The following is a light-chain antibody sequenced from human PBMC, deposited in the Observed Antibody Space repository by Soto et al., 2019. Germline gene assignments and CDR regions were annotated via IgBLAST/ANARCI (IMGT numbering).Light chain of an antibody. J-gene: IGLJ1*01. CDR1: NRDIGTNDY. V-gene: IGLV2-14*01. Sequence: QSVLTQPASVSGSPGQSITISCTGTNRDIGTNDYISWYQHHPGKAPKVIIHEVTNRPSGISSRFSGSKSGNTVSLTISGLQTEDEADYYCTSKSPTLAYVIGTGTKVTVL. CDR2: EVT. CDR3: TSKSPTLAYV.